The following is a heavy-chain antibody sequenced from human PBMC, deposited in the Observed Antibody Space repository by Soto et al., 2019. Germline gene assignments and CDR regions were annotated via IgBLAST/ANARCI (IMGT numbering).Heavy chain of an antibody. D-gene: IGHD1-20*01. CDR1: GGTFGSYA. J-gene: IGHJ6*02. CDR2: IIPIFGTA. CDR3: ARSITGTVSYYYGMDV. Sequence: QVQLVQSGAEVKKPGSSVKVSCKASGGTFGSYAISWVRQAPGQGLEWMGGIIPIFGTANYAQKFQGRVTITADESTSTADMELSSLRSEDTAVYYCARSITGTVSYYYGMDVWGQGTTVTVSS. V-gene: IGHV1-69*12.